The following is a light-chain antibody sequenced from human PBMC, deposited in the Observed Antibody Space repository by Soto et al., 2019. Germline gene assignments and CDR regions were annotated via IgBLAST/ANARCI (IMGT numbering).Light chain of an antibody. CDR2: DVS. CDR1: QAVNSW. Sequence: DNQLTQSPSSISASVGDRVTITCRASQAVNSWLAWFQQKPGMAPKLVIYDVSSLQSGAPSRFSGSGSGTEFTLTISSLQPEDFATYYCQQSNNHPISFGQGTRLEIK. V-gene: IGKV1-12*01. J-gene: IGKJ5*01. CDR3: QQSNNHPIS.